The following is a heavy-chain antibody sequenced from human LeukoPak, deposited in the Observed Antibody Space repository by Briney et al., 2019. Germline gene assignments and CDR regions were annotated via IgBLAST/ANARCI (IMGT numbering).Heavy chain of an antibody. J-gene: IGHJ4*02. Sequence: QPGGSLRLSCAASGFTFSSYAMSWVRQAPGKGLEWVSAISGSGGSTYYADSVKGRFTISRDNSKNTLYLQMNSLRAEDTAVYYCAKGSERSGYRAFKLIDYWGQGTLVTVSS. CDR2: ISGSGGST. V-gene: IGHV3-23*01. CDR1: GFTFSSYA. D-gene: IGHD3-3*01. CDR3: AKGSERSGYRAFKLIDY.